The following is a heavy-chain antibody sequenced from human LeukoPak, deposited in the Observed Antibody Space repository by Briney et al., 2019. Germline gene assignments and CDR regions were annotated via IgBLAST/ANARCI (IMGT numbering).Heavy chain of an antibody. Sequence: PGGSVRLSCVASGLTFSSNSMSWVRQPPGMGLEWVSGISVSGITVYADSVKGRLTISRDNSKNTLYLQMNNLRAEGTALYYCAKGFSVRGRFDPWGQGTQVTVSS. CDR2: ISVSGIT. CDR1: GLTFSSNS. V-gene: IGHV3-23*01. D-gene: IGHD2-15*01. CDR3: AKGFSVRGRFDP. J-gene: IGHJ5*02.